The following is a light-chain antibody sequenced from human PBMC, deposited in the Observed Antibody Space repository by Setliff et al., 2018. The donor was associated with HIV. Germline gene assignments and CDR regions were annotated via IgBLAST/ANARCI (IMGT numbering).Light chain of an antibody. CDR2: DVT. CDR3: CSFTSSNTYV. CDR1: NTDIGGYKY. V-gene: IGLV2-14*01. Sequence: QSALAQPPSVFGSPGQSITIFCTGSNTDIGGYKYVSWYQQHPGKAPKLLIYDVTNRPSGVSSRFSGSRSGNSASLSISGLQAEDEADYYCCSFTSSNTYVFGTGTKVTVL. J-gene: IGLJ1*01.